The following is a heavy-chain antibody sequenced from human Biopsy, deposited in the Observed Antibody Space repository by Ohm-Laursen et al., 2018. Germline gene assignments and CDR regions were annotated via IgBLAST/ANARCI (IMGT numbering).Heavy chain of an antibody. V-gene: IGHV1-8*01. CDR3: ARGYSRRVSIFEASIYWFDT. CDR1: GSSFSTYD. J-gene: IGHJ5*02. Sequence: VKVSCNASGSSFSTYDVNWVRQARGQGLEWMGWMIPSSGKTGYAQRFQGRVTLTMNTSISTAYMELSGLRSEDTAVYFCARGYSRRVSIFEASIYWFDTWGQGTLVTVSS. CDR2: MIPSSGKT. D-gene: IGHD6-6*01.